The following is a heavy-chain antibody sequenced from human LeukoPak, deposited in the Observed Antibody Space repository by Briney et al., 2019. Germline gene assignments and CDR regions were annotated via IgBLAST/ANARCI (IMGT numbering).Heavy chain of an antibody. CDR3: ARAEVEYRSSWYYFDY. J-gene: IGHJ4*02. CDR2: INPSVGST. V-gene: IGHV1-46*01. CDR1: VYTFTSYY. Sequence: ASLNLSCKPPVYTFTSYYMHCVRQAPGQGLEWMGIINPSVGSTSYAQKFQCRVTMTRHTSSSTIYTDLSSLRSQHTAGLYCARAEVEYRSSWYYFDYWGQGTLVTVSS. D-gene: IGHD6-13*01.